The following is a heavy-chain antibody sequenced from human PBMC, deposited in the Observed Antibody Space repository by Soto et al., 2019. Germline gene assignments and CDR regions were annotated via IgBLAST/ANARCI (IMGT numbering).Heavy chain of an antibody. V-gene: IGHV3-30*03. J-gene: IGHJ3*02. CDR3: XXXXXXXXXXXXXXXFXI. CDR1: GFTFSNYG. Sequence: QVQLVESGGGVVQPGRSLRLSCAASGFTFSNYGMHWVRQAPGXGLXXXXVISYDGSNKYNSDSVKGRFTISRDNSKNTLYLQMNSLRVXDTXXXXXXXXXXXXXXXXXXXXFXIWGQGTMVTVSS. CDR2: ISYDGSNK.